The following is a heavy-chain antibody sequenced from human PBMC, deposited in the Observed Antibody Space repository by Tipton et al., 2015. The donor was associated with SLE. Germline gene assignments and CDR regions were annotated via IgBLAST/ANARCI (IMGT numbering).Heavy chain of an antibody. D-gene: IGHD2-21*01. J-gene: IGHJ4*02. Sequence: TLSLTCTVSGDTIDGNTYFWDWIRQPPGKGLMLIGSISYSGATSYNPSLKSRVTISVDTSKNHFSLSLISVTAADTAIYYCARLELLDLVEIWGQGTLVIVSS. CDR1: GDTIDGNTYF. V-gene: IGHV4-39*07. CDR3: ARLELLDLVEI. CDR2: ISYSGAT.